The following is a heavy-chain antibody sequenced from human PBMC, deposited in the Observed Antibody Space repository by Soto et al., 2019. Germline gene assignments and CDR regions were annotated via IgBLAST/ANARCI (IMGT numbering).Heavy chain of an antibody. CDR2: IYYSENT. Sequence: SETLSLTCTVSGGSISGSSNNWARIRQPPGKEQECIGNIYYSENTYYNPSLKSRVTISVDTSKNQFSLRLTSVTAADTAVYYCATPRPYGPFDHWGQGTLVSVSS. CDR1: GGSISGSSNN. V-gene: IGHV4-39*01. CDR3: ATPRPYGPFDH. J-gene: IGHJ5*02. D-gene: IGHD4-17*01.